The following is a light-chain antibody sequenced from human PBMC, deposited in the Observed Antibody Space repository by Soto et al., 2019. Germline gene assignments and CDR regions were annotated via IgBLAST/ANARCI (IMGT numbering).Light chain of an antibody. J-gene: IGKJ4*01. CDR2: SAS. V-gene: IGKV1-27*01. Sequence: DIQMTQSPSSLSASLGDRVTITCRASQGISNYLAWYQQKPGKVPKLLIHSASTLQSGVPSRFSGSGSGTDFALTINSLQPEDVATYYCQNYFSVLFTFGGGTKVEIK. CDR1: QGISNY. CDR3: QNYFSVLFT.